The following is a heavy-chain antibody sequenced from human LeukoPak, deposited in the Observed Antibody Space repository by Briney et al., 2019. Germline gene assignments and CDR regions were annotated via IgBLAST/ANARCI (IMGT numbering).Heavy chain of an antibody. CDR3: ARDQESSRGSGSYASN. D-gene: IGHD3-10*01. CDR2: IKPDGREK. J-gene: IGHJ4*02. V-gene: IGHV3-7*01. CDR1: GFTFSTYW. Sequence: GGSLRLSCAASGFTFSTYWMSWVRQAPGKGLEWVANIKPDGREKYYVDSVRGRFTISRDNAKNSLYLQMNSLRAEDTAVYYCARDQESSRGSGSYASNWGQGTLVTVSS.